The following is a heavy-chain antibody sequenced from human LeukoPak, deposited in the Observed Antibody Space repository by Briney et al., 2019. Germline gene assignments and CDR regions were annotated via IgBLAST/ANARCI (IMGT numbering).Heavy chain of an antibody. CDR2: IGGGGGT. D-gene: IGHD3-3*01. Sequence: GGSLRLSCAASRFIFTNYAMSWVRQAPGKGLEWVSGIGGGGGTYYADSVKGRFTISRDNSKNTLYLQMNSLRAEDTAVYYCAKEDDFWSGYCHYWGQGTLVTVSS. CDR3: AKEDDFWSGYCHY. V-gene: IGHV3-23*01. J-gene: IGHJ4*02. CDR1: RFIFTNYA.